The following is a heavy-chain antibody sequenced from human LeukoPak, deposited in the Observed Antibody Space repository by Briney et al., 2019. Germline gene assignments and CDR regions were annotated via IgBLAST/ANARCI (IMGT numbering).Heavy chain of an antibody. D-gene: IGHD6-6*01. Sequence: GGSLRLSCTASGFTFGDNPLNWVRQAPGKGLEWVGLIRSDRYGGTSEYVASVNGGFSISRDDSRNILYLEMNSLRNEDTAVYFCTRISSSPAALYYYYMDGWGKGIPVTVSS. CDR3: TRISSSPAALYYYYMDG. J-gene: IGHJ6*03. V-gene: IGHV3-49*04. CDR1: GFTFGDNP. CDR2: IRSDRYGGTS.